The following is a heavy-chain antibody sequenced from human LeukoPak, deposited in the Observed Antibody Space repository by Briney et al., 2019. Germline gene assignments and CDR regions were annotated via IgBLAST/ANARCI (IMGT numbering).Heavy chain of an antibody. D-gene: IGHD3-10*01. V-gene: IGHV3-7*03. Sequence: GRSLRLSCAASGFTFSSYCMSWVRQAPGKGLEWVAIIRHDGSEKYYVDSVKGRFTISRDNAKNSLYLQMNSLRAEDTAVYYCARDAAWFGELLDAFDIWGQGTMVTVSS. J-gene: IGHJ3*02. CDR3: ARDAAWFGELLDAFDI. CDR2: IRHDGSEK. CDR1: GFTFSSYC.